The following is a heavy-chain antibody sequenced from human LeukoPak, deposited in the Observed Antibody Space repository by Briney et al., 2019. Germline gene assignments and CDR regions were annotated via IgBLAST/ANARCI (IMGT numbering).Heavy chain of an antibody. Sequence: GGSLRLSCAASGFNFRTYWMSWVRQAPGKGLVWVSRIHSDGSITTYVDSVKGRFAISRDNAKNTLYLQLNSLRAEDTAVYYCAKASSSWYSDFDYWGRGTLVTVSS. J-gene: IGHJ4*02. CDR2: IHSDGSIT. CDR1: GFNFRTYW. V-gene: IGHV3-74*01. D-gene: IGHD6-13*01. CDR3: AKASSSWYSDFDY.